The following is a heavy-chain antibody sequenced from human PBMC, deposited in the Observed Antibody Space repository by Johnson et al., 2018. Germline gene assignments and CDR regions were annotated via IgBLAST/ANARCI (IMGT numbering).Heavy chain of an antibody. Sequence: QVQLVQSGAEVKKPGSAVQVSCKASGGTFSISDINWVRQAPGQRPEWMGGIIPILRLATYAQKFEGRVTIPADKSTSTDYLERRRLRPAATTVYYCSSGSGSPNLHYLYHYYMDVWGKGTTVTVSS. CDR2: IIPILRLA. D-gene: IGHD3-10*01. CDR1: GGTFSISD. J-gene: IGHJ6*03. V-gene: IGHV1-69*09. CDR3: SSGSGSPNLHYLYHYYMDV.